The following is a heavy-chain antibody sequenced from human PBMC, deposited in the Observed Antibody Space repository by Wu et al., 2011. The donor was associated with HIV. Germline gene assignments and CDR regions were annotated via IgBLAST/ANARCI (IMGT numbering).Heavy chain of an antibody. V-gene: IGHV1-69*14. D-gene: IGHD5-18*01. CDR1: GGTFSSYA. Sequence: QVQLVQSGAEVKKPGSSVKVSCKASGGTFSSYAISWVRQAPGQGLEWMGGIIPIFGTAHYAQRFQDRVTITADRSSGTAYMELSNVRSEDTAVYYCARDGSYGHWYLDLWGRGTLVTVSS. J-gene: IGHJ2*01. CDR2: IIPIFGTA. CDR3: ARDGSYGHWYLDL.